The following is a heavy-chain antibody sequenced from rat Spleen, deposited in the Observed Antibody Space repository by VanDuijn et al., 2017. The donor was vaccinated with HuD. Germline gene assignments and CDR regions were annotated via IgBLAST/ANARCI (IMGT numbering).Heavy chain of an antibody. CDR3: TTGVYPGNFDY. CDR1: GFTFSDYY. CDR2: ISYDGSST. D-gene: IGHD1-4*01. V-gene: IGHV5-20*01. J-gene: IGHJ2*01. Sequence: EVQLVESDGGLVQPGRSLKLSCAASGFTFSDYYMAWVRQAPTKGLEWVATISYDGSSTYYRDSVKGRFTISRDNAESTLYLQMDSLRSEDTATYYCTTGVYPGNFDYWGQGVMVPVSS.